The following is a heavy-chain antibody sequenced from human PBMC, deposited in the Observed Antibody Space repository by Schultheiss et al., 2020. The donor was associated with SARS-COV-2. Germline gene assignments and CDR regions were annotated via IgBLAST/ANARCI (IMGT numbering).Heavy chain of an antibody. CDR2: INHSGST. J-gene: IGHJ6*02. D-gene: IGHD2-15*01. V-gene: IGHV4-34*01. Sequence: GSLRLSCAASGFTFSSYAMSWVRQAPGKGLEWIGEINHSGSTNYNPSLKSRVTISVDTSKNQFSLKLSSVTAADTAVYYCARGQGGVVVVAATPYYYYYYGMDVWGQGTTVTVSS. CDR3: ARGQGGVVVVAATPYYYYYYGMDV. CDR1: GFTFSSYA.